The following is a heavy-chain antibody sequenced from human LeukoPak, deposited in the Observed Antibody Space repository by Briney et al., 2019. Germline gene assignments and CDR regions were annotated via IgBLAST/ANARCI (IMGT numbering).Heavy chain of an antibody. CDR1: GFTFSNYA. Sequence: GGSLRLSCAASGFTFSNYAMSWVRHAPGKGPEWVSAITGSGASTYYADSVKGRFTISRDNSRNALYLQMSSLRAEDTAVYSCVKDSGYSSGWYLESWGQGTLVTVYS. CDR2: ITGSGAST. J-gene: IGHJ4*02. CDR3: VKDSGYSSGWYLES. D-gene: IGHD2-15*01. V-gene: IGHV3-23*01.